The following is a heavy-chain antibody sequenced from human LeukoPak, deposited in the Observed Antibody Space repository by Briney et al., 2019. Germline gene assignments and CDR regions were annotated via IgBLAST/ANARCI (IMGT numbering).Heavy chain of an antibody. CDR2: IYHSGST. Sequence: KSSETLSLTCTVSGYSISSGYYWGWIRQPPGKGLEWIGSIYHSGSTYYNPSLKSRVTISVDTSKNQFSLKLSSVTAADTAVYYCARAKYYDFWSGPYNWFDPWGQGTLVTVSS. J-gene: IGHJ5*02. D-gene: IGHD3-3*01. V-gene: IGHV4-38-2*02. CDR3: ARAKYYDFWSGPYNWFDP. CDR1: GYSISSGYY.